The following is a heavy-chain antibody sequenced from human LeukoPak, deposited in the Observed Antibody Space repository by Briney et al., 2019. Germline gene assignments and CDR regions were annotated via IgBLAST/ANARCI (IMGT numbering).Heavy chain of an antibody. D-gene: IGHD5-12*01. V-gene: IGHV3-30*02. Sequence: GGSLRLSCAASGFTFSDYYMSWIRQAPGKGLEWVAFIRYDGSNKYYADSAKGRFTISRDNSKNTLYLQMNSLRAEDTAVYYCAKGGGYEAQYYYYYLDVWGKGTTVTISS. J-gene: IGHJ6*03. CDR2: IRYDGSNK. CDR3: AKGGGYEAQYYYYYLDV. CDR1: GFTFSDYY.